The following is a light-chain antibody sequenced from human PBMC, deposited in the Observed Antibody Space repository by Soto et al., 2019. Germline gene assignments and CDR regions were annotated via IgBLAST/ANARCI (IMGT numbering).Light chain of an antibody. J-gene: IGKJ1*01. CDR3: QQYSDNWT. CDR1: QRISSW. CDR2: KAS. Sequence: DIQMTQSPSTLSASVGKRVTITCRASQRISSWLAWYQQKPGTAPKLLIYKASTLQSCVPSRFSGSGSGTEFTLTISSLRPDDFATYYCQQYSDNWTFGQGTKV. V-gene: IGKV1-5*03.